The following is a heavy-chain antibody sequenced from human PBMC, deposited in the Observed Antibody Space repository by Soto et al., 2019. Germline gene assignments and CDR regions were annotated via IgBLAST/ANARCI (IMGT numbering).Heavy chain of an antibody. D-gene: IGHD3-16*01. J-gene: IGHJ4*02. CDR3: ARDGDVNTGFGKDY. CDR1: GFTFSSYV. V-gene: IGHV3-33*01. Sequence: GGSLRLSCAASGFTFSSYVMHWVRQAPGKGLEWVAFIWHDGGNKFYAESVKGRFTISRDNSKNTLYLQMTSLSAEDTAMYYCARDGDVNTGFGKDYWGQGTLVTVSS. CDR2: IWHDGGNK.